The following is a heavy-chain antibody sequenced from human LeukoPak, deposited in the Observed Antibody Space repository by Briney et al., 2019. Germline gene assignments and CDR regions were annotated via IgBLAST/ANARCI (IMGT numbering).Heavy chain of an antibody. J-gene: IGHJ6*02. D-gene: IGHD3-10*01. V-gene: IGHV1-69*04. CDR3: ARDRGFGELLFYYYYGMDV. CDR1: GGTFSSYA. Sequence: ASVKVSCKASGGTFSSYAISWVRQAPGQGLEWMGRIIPILGIANYAQKFQGRVTITADKSTSTAYMELSSLRSEDTAVYYCARDRGFGELLFYYYYGMDVWGQGPTVTVSS. CDR2: IIPILGIA.